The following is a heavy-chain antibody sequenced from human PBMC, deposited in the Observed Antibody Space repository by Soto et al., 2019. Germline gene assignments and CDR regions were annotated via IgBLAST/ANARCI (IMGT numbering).Heavy chain of an antibody. CDR3: AKAPTYDYYYYMDV. CDR2: ISVCGGNT. V-gene: IGHV3-23*01. Sequence: SGGSLRLSCAASGFSFNIYAMKWVRQAPGKGLKGVSAISVCGGNTYYADSVKGRFTISRHNSKNTLYLQMTSLRADDTAVYYCAKAPTYDYYYYMDVWGKGTTVTV. J-gene: IGHJ6*03. CDR1: GFSFNIYA.